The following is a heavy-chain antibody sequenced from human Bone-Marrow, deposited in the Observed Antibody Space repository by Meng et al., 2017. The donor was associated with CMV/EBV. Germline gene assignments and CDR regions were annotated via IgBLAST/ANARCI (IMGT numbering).Heavy chain of an antibody. V-gene: IGHV4-34*01. Sequence: VPPLPRAAGPFKPSASRSLPCVVYGGSLSGYYWSWIRQPPGKGLEWIGEINHSGRTNYNPSLKSRVTISVDTSKNQFSLKLSSVTAADTAVYYCARAQAVAGRFCVYWGQGTLVTVSS. D-gene: IGHD6-19*01. CDR1: GGSLSGYY. J-gene: IGHJ4*02. CDR3: ARAQAVAGRFCVY. CDR2: INHSGRT.